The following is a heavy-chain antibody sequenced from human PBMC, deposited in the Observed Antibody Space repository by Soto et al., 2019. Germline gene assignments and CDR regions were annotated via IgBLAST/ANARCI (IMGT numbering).Heavy chain of an antibody. V-gene: IGHV4-61*01. CDR3: ARGGDYYDSSGYIYYGMDV. D-gene: IGHD3-22*01. J-gene: IGHJ6*02. CDR2: IYDSGST. CDR1: GGSVSSGSYY. Sequence: QVQLQESGPGLVKPSETLSLTCTVSGGSVSSGSYYWSWIRQPPGKGLEWIEYIYDSGSTNYKPPLKSRVTISVDTSKDQFSLKLSSVTAADTAVYYCARGGDYYDSSGYIYYGMDVWGQGTTVTVSS.